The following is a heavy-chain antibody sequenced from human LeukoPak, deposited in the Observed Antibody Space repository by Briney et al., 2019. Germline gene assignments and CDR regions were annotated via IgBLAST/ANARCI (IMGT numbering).Heavy chain of an antibody. CDR3: AKALPLRYFDWLFAGYFDY. CDR2: ISGSGGST. D-gene: IGHD3-9*01. J-gene: IGHJ4*02. CDR1: GFTFSSYA. Sequence: PGGSLRLSCAASGFTFSSYAMSWVRQAPGKGLEWVSAISGSGGSTYYADSVKGRFTISRDNSKNTLYLQMNSLRVEDTAVYYCAKALPLRYFDWLFAGYFDYWGQGTLVTVSS. V-gene: IGHV3-23*01.